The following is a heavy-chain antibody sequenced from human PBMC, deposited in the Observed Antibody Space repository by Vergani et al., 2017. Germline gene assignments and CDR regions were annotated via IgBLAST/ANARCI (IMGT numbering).Heavy chain of an antibody. D-gene: IGHD5-18*01. V-gene: IGHV3-30*03. J-gene: IGHJ4*02. CDR3: ARVDTAMAKSFDY. Sequence: QVQLVESGGGVVQPGRSLRLSCAASGFTFSSYGMHWVRQAPGKGLEWVAVISYDGSNKYYADSVKGRFTISRDNSKNTLYLQMNSLRAEDTAVYYCARVDTAMAKSFDYWGQGTLVTVSS. CDR1: GFTFSSYG. CDR2: ISYDGSNK.